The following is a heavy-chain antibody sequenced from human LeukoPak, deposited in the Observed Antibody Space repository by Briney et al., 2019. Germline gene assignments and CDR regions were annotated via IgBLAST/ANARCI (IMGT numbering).Heavy chain of an antibody. CDR1: GGSISSGGYS. CDR3: ASIYSSGWYGYYYYYMDV. CDR2: IYYSGST. D-gene: IGHD6-19*01. J-gene: IGHJ6*03. Sequence: PSETLSLTCAVSGGSISSGGYSWSWIRQPPGKGLEWIGSIYYSGSTYYNPSLKSRVTISVDTSKNQFSLKLSSVTAADTAVYYCASIYSSGWYGYYYYYMDVWGKGTTVTISS. V-gene: IGHV4-39*01.